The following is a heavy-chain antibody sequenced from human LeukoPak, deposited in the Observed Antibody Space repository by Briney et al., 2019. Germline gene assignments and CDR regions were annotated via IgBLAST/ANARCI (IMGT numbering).Heavy chain of an antibody. J-gene: IGHJ3*02. D-gene: IGHD3-16*01. CDR2: ISSSSSYT. V-gene: IGHV3-21*01. CDR3: ARGGFDAFDI. Sequence: GGSLRLSCAASGFTFSSYSMNWVRQAPGKGLEWVSSISSSSSYTYYADSVKGRFTISRDNAKNSLHLQMNSLRDEDTAVYYCARGGFDAFDIWGQGTMVTVSS. CDR1: GFTFSSYS.